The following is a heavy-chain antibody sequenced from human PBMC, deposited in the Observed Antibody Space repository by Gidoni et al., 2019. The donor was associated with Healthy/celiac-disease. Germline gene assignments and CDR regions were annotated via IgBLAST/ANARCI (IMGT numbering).Heavy chain of an antibody. CDR2: ISSSGSTI. V-gene: IGHV3-48*03. Sequence: EVQLVESGGGLVQPGGSLRLSCAASGFPFSSYELTWVRQAPGKGLEWVSYISSSGSTIYYADSVKGRFTISRDNAKNSLYLQMNSLRAEDTAVYYCARDYGDYVGLAFDIWGQGTMVTVSS. J-gene: IGHJ3*02. CDR1: GFPFSSYE. D-gene: IGHD4-17*01. CDR3: ARDYGDYVGLAFDI.